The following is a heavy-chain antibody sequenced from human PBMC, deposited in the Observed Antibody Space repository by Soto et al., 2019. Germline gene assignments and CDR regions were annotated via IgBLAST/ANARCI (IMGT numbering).Heavy chain of an antibody. J-gene: IGHJ4*02. CDR1: GASISSYNY. Sequence: PSETLSLTCNVSGASISSYNYWGWFRQPPGKGLECIGSIIFSVDFMYNPSLQSRLTLFFDTSKNQFSLKLSSVTAADTAVYYCVRHAQWIIRAYWGQGSLVTVSS. CDR3: VRHAQWIIRAY. CDR2: IIFSVDF. V-gene: IGHV4-39*01. D-gene: IGHD5-12*01.